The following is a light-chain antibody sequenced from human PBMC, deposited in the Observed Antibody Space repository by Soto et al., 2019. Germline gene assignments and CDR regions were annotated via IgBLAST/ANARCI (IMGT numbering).Light chain of an antibody. J-gene: IGKJ5*01. CDR1: QDIRGA. V-gene: IGKV1-13*02. CDR3: QQCNTYPIT. Sequence: AIQLTQSPYSLSASVGDRVTITCRASQDIRGALAWYQQKPGKPPKLLIFDVSSLQSGVPSRFSGSGSGTDFTLTISSLPAEDFATYYCQQCNTYPITSRQGTRLEIK. CDR2: DVS.